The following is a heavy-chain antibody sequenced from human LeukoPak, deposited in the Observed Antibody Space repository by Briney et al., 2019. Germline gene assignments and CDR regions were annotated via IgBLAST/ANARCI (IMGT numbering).Heavy chain of an antibody. CDR1: GFTVSSNY. D-gene: IGHD6-19*01. CDR2: IYSGGST. Sequence: GGSLRLSCAASGFTVSSNYMSWVRQAPGKGLEWVSVIYSGGSTYYADSVKGRFTISRDNSKNTLYLQMNSLRAEDTAVYYCARGRSSGWYSKNYGMDVWGQGTTVTVSS. J-gene: IGHJ6*02. V-gene: IGHV3-66*01. CDR3: ARGRSSGWYSKNYGMDV.